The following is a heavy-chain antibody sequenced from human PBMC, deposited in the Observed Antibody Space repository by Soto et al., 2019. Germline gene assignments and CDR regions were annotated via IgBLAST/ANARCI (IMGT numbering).Heavy chain of an antibody. CDR2: ISAGGSNT. Sequence: GGSLRLSCAASGFSFSNYAMNWVRQAPGKGLEWVSAISAGGSNTNYADSVKGRFTISSDNSKNTLYLQMNGLRADDTAVYYCAKEYSTSLYYYYGMDVWGQGTTVTVSS. V-gene: IGHV3-23*01. J-gene: IGHJ6*02. CDR3: AKEYSTSLYYYYGMDV. CDR1: GFSFSNYA. D-gene: IGHD6-6*01.